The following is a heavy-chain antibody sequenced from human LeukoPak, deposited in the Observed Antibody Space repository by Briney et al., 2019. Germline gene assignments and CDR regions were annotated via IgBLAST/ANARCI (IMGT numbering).Heavy chain of an antibody. CDR1: GFTFSAYW. V-gene: IGHV3-74*01. Sequence: GGSLRLSCAASGFTFSAYWMHWVRQAPGKGLVWVSRITGDRSSTSYADSVRGRFTISRDNAKSTLFLQMNSLRAEDTAIYYCAQGGSPGAFDYWGKGTLVTVSS. CDR2: ITGDRSST. D-gene: IGHD1-26*01. J-gene: IGHJ4*02. CDR3: AQGGSPGAFDY.